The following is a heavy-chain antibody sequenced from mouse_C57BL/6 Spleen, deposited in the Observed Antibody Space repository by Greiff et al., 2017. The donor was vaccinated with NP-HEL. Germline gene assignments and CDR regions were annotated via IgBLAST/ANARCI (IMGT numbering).Heavy chain of an antibody. V-gene: IGHV5-17*01. CDR2: ISSGSSTI. D-gene: IGHD2-3*01. CDR3: ARSGDGYYAYFDY. Sequence: EVKLMESGGGLVKPGGSLKLSCAASGFTFSDYGMHWVRQAPEKGLEWVAYISSGSSTIYYADTVQGRFTISRDNAKNTLFLQMTSLRSEDTAMYYCARSGDGYYAYFDYWGQGTTLTVSS. CDR1: GFTFSDYG. J-gene: IGHJ2*01.